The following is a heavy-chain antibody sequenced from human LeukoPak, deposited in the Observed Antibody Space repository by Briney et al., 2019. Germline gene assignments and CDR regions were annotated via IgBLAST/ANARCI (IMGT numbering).Heavy chain of an antibody. Sequence: GGSLSLSCAASGFTFSSYGMHWVRQAPGKGLEWVAVISYDGSNKYYADSVKGRFTISRDNSKNTLYLQMNSLRPEDTAVYYCAKDRSIAAAGTAEVDYWGQGTLVTVSS. D-gene: IGHD6-13*01. V-gene: IGHV3-30*18. J-gene: IGHJ4*02. CDR1: GFTFSSYG. CDR2: ISYDGSNK. CDR3: AKDRSIAAAGTAEVDY.